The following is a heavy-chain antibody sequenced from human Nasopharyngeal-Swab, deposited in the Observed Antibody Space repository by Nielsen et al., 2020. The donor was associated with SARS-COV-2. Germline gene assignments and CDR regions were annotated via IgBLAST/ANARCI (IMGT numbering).Heavy chain of an antibody. J-gene: IGHJ4*02. Sequence: VRQAPGKGLEWVAVISYDGSNKYYADSVKGRFTISRDNSKNTLYLQMNSLKTEDTAVYYRTTGRPGIAVAGTDYWGQGTLVTVSS. CDR3: TTGRPGIAVAGTDY. CDR2: ISYDGSNK. D-gene: IGHD6-19*01. V-gene: IGHV3-30-3*01.